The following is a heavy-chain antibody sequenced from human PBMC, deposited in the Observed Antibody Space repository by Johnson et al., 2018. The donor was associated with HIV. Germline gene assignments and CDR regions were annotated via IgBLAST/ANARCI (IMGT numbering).Heavy chain of an antibody. CDR2: ISSSGGST. D-gene: IGHD6-13*01. CDR1: GFTFSSYA. CDR3: AKVDRPGIAAAPLDAFDI. V-gene: IGHV3-64*04. Sequence: QVQLVESGGGLVQPGGSLRLSCAASGFTFSSYAMHWVRQAPGKGLEYVSAISSSGGSTYYADSVKGRFTTSRDNSKNTVYLQMNSLRAEDTAVYYCAKVDRPGIAAAPLDAFDIWGQGTMVTVSS. J-gene: IGHJ3*02.